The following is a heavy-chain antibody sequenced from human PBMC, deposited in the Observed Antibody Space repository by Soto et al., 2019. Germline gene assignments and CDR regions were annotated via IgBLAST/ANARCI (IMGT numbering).Heavy chain of an antibody. CDR3: ARAVGYYSYAPSWRYYYGMDV. D-gene: IGHD5-18*01. CDR1: GGTFSSYA. Sequence: SVKVSCKASGGTFSSYAISWVRQAPGQGLEWMGGIIPIFGTANYAQKFQSRVTITADESTSTAYMELSSLRSEDTAVYYCARAVGYYSYAPSWRYYYGMDVWGQGTTVTVSS. CDR2: IIPIFGTA. J-gene: IGHJ6*02. V-gene: IGHV1-69*13.